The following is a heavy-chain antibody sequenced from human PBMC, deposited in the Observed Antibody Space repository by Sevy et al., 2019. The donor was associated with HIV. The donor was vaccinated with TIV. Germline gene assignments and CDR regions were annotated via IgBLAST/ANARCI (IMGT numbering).Heavy chain of an antibody. Sequence: GESLKISCKGSGYNFHTHWIGWVRQMPGKGLEGMGIIYLGYSDTRYSPSFQGQVPIPPDKSIHTAYLHWSGLKASDTAVYYCETGGGPAIVRGGFDVWGQGTMVTVSS. CDR1: GYNFHTHW. V-gene: IGHV5-51*01. CDR3: ETGGGPAIVRGGFDV. J-gene: IGHJ3*01. D-gene: IGHD3-10*02. CDR2: IYLGYSDT.